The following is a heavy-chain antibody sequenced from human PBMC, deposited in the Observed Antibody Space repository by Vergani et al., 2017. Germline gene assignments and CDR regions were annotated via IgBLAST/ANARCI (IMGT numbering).Heavy chain of an antibody. CDR3: ARDQWDDDGPRGWFAP. CDR2: VHTDGTA. CDR1: GASISSYF. V-gene: IGHV4-4*07. Sequence: VQLQESGPGLLKPSETLSLTCSVSGASISSYFWSWIRQPAGKGLEWLGRVHTDGTAYYNPSLRTRFRLSADLSQSQFSLKMTSLTAADTAVYFCARDQWDDDGPRGWFAPWGQGILVTVSS. D-gene: IGHD5-24*01. J-gene: IGHJ5*02.